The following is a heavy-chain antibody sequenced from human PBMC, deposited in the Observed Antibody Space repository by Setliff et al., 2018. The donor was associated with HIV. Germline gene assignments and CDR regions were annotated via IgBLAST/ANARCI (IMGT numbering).Heavy chain of an antibody. D-gene: IGHD1-26*01. J-gene: IGHJ1*01. Sequence: SETLSLTCTVSGGSISSGSYYWSWIRQPAGKGLEWIGHIYTSGSTNYNPSLKSRVTISVDTSKNQFSLKLSSETAADTAVYYCASVSSATYYYFQQWGQGTLVTVSS. CDR3: ASVSSATYYYFQQ. CDR2: IYTSGST. CDR1: GGSISSGSYY. V-gene: IGHV4-61*09.